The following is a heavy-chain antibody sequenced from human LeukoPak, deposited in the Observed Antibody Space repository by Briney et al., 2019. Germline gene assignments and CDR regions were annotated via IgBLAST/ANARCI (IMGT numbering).Heavy chain of an antibody. Sequence: ASVKVSCKASGYTFTSYDINWVRQAPGQGLEWMGWMNPNSSNTGYAQKFQGRVTMTRNTSISTAYMELSSLRSEDTAVYYCARGYDILTGYRYFQHWGQGTLVTVSS. CDR1: GYTFTSYD. J-gene: IGHJ1*01. D-gene: IGHD3-9*01. CDR2: MNPNSSNT. CDR3: ARGYDILTGYRYFQH. V-gene: IGHV1-8*01.